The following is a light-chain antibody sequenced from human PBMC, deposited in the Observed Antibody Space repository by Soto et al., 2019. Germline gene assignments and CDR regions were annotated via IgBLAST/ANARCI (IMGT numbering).Light chain of an antibody. V-gene: IGKV1-39*01. Sequence: DIQMTQSPSSLSASVGDRVSITCRASRSISTYVNWYQLKPGKTPKLLIYAASSLESGVPSRFSGSGSGTDFSLTISSLQPEDFATYYCQQSYSNPGTFGPGTKVDIK. CDR3: QQSYSNPGT. CDR1: RSISTY. CDR2: AAS. J-gene: IGKJ3*01.